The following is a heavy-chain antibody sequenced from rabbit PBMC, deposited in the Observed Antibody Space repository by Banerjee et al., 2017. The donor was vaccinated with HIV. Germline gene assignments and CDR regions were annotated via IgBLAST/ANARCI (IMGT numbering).Heavy chain of an antibody. CDR1: GFSFSSSYY. CDR2: IYTGSGST. Sequence: QEQLEESGGDLVQPEGSLTLTCTASGFSFSSSYYMCWVRQAPGKGLEWIACIYTGSGSTYYASWAKGRFTISKASSTTVTLQMTSLTAADTATYFCARGGDSIYFTVYGMDLWGQGTLVTVS. D-gene: IGHD8-1*01. CDR3: ARGGDSIYFTVYGMDL. J-gene: IGHJ6*01. V-gene: IGHV1S45*01.